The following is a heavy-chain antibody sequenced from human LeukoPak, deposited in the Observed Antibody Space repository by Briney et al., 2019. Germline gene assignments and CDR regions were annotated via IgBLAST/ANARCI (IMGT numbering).Heavy chain of an antibody. Sequence: GGSLRLSCVASGFTFSNYWMSWVRQAPGKGLECVANIKEDGSEKYYVDSVKGRFTISRDNAKNSLYLQMNSLRAEDTAVYYCASPGLLGYFDYWGQGTLVTVSS. D-gene: IGHD3-22*01. J-gene: IGHJ4*02. CDR3: ASPGLLGYFDY. CDR1: GFTFSNYW. V-gene: IGHV3-7*01. CDR2: IKEDGSEK.